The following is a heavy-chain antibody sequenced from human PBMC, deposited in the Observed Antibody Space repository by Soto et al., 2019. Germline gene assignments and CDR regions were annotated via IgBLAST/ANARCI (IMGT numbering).Heavy chain of an antibody. Sequence: SGPTLVNPTQTLTLTCTFAGFSLSISGVGVGWIRQPPGKALEWLALIYWDDDKRYSPSLKSRLTITKDTSKNQVVLTMTNMDPVDTATYYCAHRSIAAAGTFVGAFDIWGQGTMVTVS. CDR3: AHRSIAAAGTFVGAFDI. V-gene: IGHV2-5*02. J-gene: IGHJ3*02. D-gene: IGHD6-13*01. CDR1: GFSLSISGVG. CDR2: IYWDDDK.